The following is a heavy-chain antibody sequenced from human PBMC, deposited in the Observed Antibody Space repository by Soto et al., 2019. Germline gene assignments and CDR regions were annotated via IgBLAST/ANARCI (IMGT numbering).Heavy chain of an antibody. Sequence: QMQLVQSGPEVKKPGTSVKVSCKASGFTFTSSAMQWVRQARGQRLEWIGWIVVGSGNTNYAQKFQERVTITRDMSTSTAYMEVSSLRAEDTAVYYCAAVASAIPCSSTSCLPDYYYYYGMDVWGQGTTVTVSS. CDR2: IVVGSGNT. CDR1: GFTFTSSA. D-gene: IGHD2-2*01. J-gene: IGHJ6*02. CDR3: AAVASAIPCSSTSCLPDYYYYYGMDV. V-gene: IGHV1-58*02.